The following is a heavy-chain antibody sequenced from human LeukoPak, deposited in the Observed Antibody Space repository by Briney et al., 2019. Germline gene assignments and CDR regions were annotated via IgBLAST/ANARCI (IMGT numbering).Heavy chain of an antibody. Sequence: GESLRISCKGSGYNFANYWIAWVRQMPGKGLEWMGIIYPGDSDTGYSPSFQGQVTMSADKSINTAYLQWSGLKASDTAMYYCARRVKGNCTGTRCYSSFDPWGQGTLVTVSA. D-gene: IGHD2-8*02. J-gene: IGHJ5*02. CDR3: ARRVKGNCTGTRCYSSFDP. CDR2: IYPGDSDT. V-gene: IGHV5-51*01. CDR1: GYNFANYW.